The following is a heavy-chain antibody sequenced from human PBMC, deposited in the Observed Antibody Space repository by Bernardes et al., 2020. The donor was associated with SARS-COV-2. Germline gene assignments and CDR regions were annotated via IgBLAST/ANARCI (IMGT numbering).Heavy chain of an antibody. CDR2: VAFDGGNK. Sequence: GGSLRLSCAASGFIFSSYGMYWVRQAPGKGLEWVAVVAFDGGNKFYADSVKGRFTVSRDNSKNTLFLQLNSLRPEDTAVYYCAKGPGNGYPYFDHWGQGALVTVSS. J-gene: IGHJ4*02. V-gene: IGHV3-30*18. D-gene: IGHD3-22*01. CDR1: GFIFSSYG. CDR3: AKGPGNGYPYFDH.